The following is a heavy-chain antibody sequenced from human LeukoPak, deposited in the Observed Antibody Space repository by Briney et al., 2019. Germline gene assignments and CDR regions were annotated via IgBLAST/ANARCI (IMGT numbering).Heavy chain of an antibody. D-gene: IGHD5-12*01. CDR2: ISYDGSNK. Sequence: GRSLRLSCAASGFTFSSYDMHWVRQAPGKGLEWVAVISYDGSNKYYADSVKGRFTISRDNSKNTLYLQMNSLRAEDTAVYYCAKDPGYIDYWGQGTLVTVSS. CDR1: GFTFSSYD. V-gene: IGHV3-30*18. CDR3: AKDPGYIDY. J-gene: IGHJ4*02.